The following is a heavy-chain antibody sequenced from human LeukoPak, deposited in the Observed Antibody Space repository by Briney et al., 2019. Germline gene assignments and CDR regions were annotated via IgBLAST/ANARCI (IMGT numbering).Heavy chain of an antibody. CDR2: IYHSGST. CDR3: ARKYSSSWHNWFDP. J-gene: IGHJ5*02. Sequence: PSQTLSLTCAVSGGSISSGGYSGSWIRQPPGKGLEWIGYIYHSGSTYYNPSLKSRVTISVDRSKNQFSLKLSSVTAADTAVYYCARKYSSSWHNWFDPWGQGTLVTVSS. V-gene: IGHV4-30-2*01. D-gene: IGHD6-13*01. CDR1: GGSISSGGYS.